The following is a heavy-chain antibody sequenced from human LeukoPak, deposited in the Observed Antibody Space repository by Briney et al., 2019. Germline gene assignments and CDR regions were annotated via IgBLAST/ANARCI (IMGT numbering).Heavy chain of an antibody. V-gene: IGHV3-30*02. CDR3: AREGGRTVAGTFDN. CDR2: IQYHGRDK. J-gene: IGHJ4*02. Sequence: PGESLRLSCAASGFTFRTSGMHWVRQAPGKGLEWVAFIQYHGRDKYYADSVKGRFTISRDNSKNTLYMEVNSLRAEDTAVYYCAREGGRTVAGTFDNWGQGTLVTVSS. CDR1: GFTFRTSG. D-gene: IGHD6-19*01.